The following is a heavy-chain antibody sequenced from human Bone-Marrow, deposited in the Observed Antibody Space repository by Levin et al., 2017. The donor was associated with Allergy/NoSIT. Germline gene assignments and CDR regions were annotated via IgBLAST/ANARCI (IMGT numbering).Heavy chain of an antibody. J-gene: IGHJ4*02. CDR1: GFTFSRYS. CDR2: ISRSSSTK. Sequence: GGSLRLSCAASGFTFSRYSMNWVRQAPGRGLEWVSYISRSSSTKSNADPGKGRFTISRDNAKNSLYLQMNSLRDEDTAVYYCARPDCSGTSCYYFFDSWGQGTLVTVSS. CDR3: ARPDCSGTSCYYFFDS. V-gene: IGHV3-48*02. D-gene: IGHD2-2*01.